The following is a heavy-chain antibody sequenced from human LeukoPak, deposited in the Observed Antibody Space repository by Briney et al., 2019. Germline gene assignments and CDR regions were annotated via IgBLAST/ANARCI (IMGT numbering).Heavy chain of an antibody. CDR3: ARQRNPRYSYGYDYYYGMDV. Sequence: GESLKISCKGSGYSFTSYWIGWVRQMPGKGLEWMGIIYPGDSDTRYSPSFQGQVTISADKSISTAYLQWSSLKASDTAMYYCARQRNPRYSYGYDYYYGMDVWGQGTTVTVSS. D-gene: IGHD5-18*01. CDR1: GYSFTSYW. J-gene: IGHJ6*02. CDR2: IYPGDSDT. V-gene: IGHV5-51*01.